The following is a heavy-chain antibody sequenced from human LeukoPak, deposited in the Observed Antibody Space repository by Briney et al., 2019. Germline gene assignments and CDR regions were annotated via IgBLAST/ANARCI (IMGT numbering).Heavy chain of an antibody. CDR1: GYTFTGYY. V-gene: IGHV1-2*02. D-gene: IGHD3-3*01. CDR2: INPNSGGT. Sequence: ASVKVSCKASGYTFTGYYMHWVRQAPGQGLGWMGWINPNSGGTNYAQKFQGRVTMTRDTSISTAYMELSRLRSDDTAVYYCARVRVLRLSFDYWGQGTLVTVSS. CDR3: ARVRVLRLSFDY. J-gene: IGHJ4*02.